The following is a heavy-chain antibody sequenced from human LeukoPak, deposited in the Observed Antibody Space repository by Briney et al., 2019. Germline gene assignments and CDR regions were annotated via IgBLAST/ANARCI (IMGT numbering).Heavy chain of an antibody. CDR3: AKADA. V-gene: IGHV3-9*01. CDR2: ISWNSGSI. Sequence: SLRLSCAASGFTFDDYAMHWARQAPGKGLEWVSGISWNSGSIGYADSVKGRFTISRDNAKNSLYLQMNSLRAEDTALYYCAKADAWGQGTLVTVSS. J-gene: IGHJ5*02. CDR1: GFTFDDYA.